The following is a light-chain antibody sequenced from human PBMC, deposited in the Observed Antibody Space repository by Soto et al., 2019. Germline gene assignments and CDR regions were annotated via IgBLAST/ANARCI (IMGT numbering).Light chain of an antibody. CDR1: SSNIGRYS. J-gene: IGLJ3*02. V-gene: IGLV1-47*01. CDR3: AAWDASLSGQWV. Sequence: QSVLTQSPSASGTPGQRVTISCSGSSSNIGRYSVYWYQQVPGMAPKLLIYNNDRRPSGVPDRFSASKSGTSASLAISELRSEDEADYYCAAWDASLSGQWVFGGGTKVTVL. CDR2: NND.